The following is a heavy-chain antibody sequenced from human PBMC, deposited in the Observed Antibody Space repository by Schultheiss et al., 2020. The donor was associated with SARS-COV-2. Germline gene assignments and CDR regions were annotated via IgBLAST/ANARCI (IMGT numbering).Heavy chain of an antibody. CDR1: GGSISSYY. CDR3: ARGMFSILDV. Sequence: SETLSLTCTVSGGSISSYYWSWIRQPPGKGLEWIGYIYYSGSTNYNPSLTSRVTISVDTSKNQFFLKLTSVTAADTAVYYCARGMFSILDVWGQGTTVTVSS. V-gene: IGHV4-59*01. D-gene: IGHD3-10*02. CDR2: IYYSGST. J-gene: IGHJ6*02.